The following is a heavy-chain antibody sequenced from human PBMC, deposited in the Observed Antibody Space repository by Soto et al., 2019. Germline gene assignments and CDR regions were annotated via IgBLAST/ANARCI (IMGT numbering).Heavy chain of an antibody. D-gene: IGHD6-13*01. V-gene: IGHV3-74*01. Sequence: PGGSLRLSCAASGFTFSSYWMHWVRQAPGKGLVWVSRINSDGSSTSYADSVKGRLTISRDNAKNTLYLQMNSLRAEDTAVYYCSKDFTQQLMYVDYYYYYGMDVWGQGTTVTVSS. CDR2: INSDGSST. CDR1: GFTFSSYW. CDR3: SKDFTQQLMYVDYYYYYGMDV. J-gene: IGHJ6*02.